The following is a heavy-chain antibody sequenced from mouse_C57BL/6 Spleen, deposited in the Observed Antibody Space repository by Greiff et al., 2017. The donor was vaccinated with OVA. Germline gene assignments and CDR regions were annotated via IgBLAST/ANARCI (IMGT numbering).Heavy chain of an antibody. D-gene: IGHD1-1*01. J-gene: IGHJ4*01. CDR2: IDPNSGGT. CDR3: ARASITTVVATGAMDY. V-gene: IGHV1-72*01. Sequence: QVQLQQPGAELVKPGASVKLSCKASGYTFTSYWMHWVKQRPGRGLEWIGRIDPNSGGTKYNEKFKSKATLTVDKPSSTAYMQLSSLTSEDSAVYYCARASITTVVATGAMDYWGQGTSVTVSS. CDR1: GYTFTSYW.